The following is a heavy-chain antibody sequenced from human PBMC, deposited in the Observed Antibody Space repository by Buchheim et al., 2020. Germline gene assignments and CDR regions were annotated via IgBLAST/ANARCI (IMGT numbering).Heavy chain of an antibody. V-gene: IGHV3-33*01. CDR1: GFTFSSYG. CDR3: ARDSGYGSGPYYFDY. Sequence: QVQLVESGGGVVQPGRSLRLSCAASGFTFSSYGMHWVRQAPGKGLEWVAVIWYDGSNKYYADSVKGRFTISRDNSKNTLYLQMNSLRAEDTAVYYCARDSGYGSGPYYFDYWGQGTL. D-gene: IGHD3-10*01. CDR2: IWYDGSNK. J-gene: IGHJ4*02.